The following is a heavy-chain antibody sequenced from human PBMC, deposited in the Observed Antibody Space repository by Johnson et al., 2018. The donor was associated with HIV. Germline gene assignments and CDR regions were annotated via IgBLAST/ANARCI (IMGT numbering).Heavy chain of an antibody. CDR1: GFTFSSSW. D-gene: IGHD1-26*01. CDR2: IKCDGSEK. J-gene: IGHJ3*02. CDR3: VREGGGEWEPPDAFDI. V-gene: IGHV3-52*01. Sequence: EVQLVESGGGVVQPGGSLRLSCAASGFTFSSSWMHWVCQAPEKGLEWVADIKCDGSEKYYVDSVKGRLTISRDNAKNSLYLQVNSLRAEDMTVYYCVREGGGEWEPPDAFDIWGQGTMVTASS.